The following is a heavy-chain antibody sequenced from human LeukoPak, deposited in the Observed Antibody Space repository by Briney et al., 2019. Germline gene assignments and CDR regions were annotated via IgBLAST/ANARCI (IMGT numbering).Heavy chain of an antibody. CDR1: GGSFSGNY. CDR2: INHSGST. Sequence: SETLSLTCAVYGGSFSGNYWSWIRQPPGKGLEWIGEINHSGSTNYNPSLKSRVTISVDTSKNQFSLKLSSVTAADTAVYYCARGGRRYFDWLLLDYWGQGTLVTVSS. CDR3: ARGGRRYFDWLLLDY. D-gene: IGHD3-9*01. J-gene: IGHJ4*02. V-gene: IGHV4-34*01.